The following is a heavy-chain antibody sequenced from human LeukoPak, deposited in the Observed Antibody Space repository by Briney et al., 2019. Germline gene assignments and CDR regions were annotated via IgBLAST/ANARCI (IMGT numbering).Heavy chain of an antibody. V-gene: IGHV1-2*02. D-gene: IGHD2-2*01. J-gene: IGHJ4*02. CDR1: GYTFTGSY. CDR2: IHANSGGT. Sequence: ASVKVSCKASGYTFTGSYLHWVRQAPGQGLEWMGWIHANSGGTNYAQKFQGRVTMTRDTSISTAYMELSRLRSDDTAVYYCARGYTSCYDYWGQGTLVTVSP. CDR3: ARGYTSCYDY.